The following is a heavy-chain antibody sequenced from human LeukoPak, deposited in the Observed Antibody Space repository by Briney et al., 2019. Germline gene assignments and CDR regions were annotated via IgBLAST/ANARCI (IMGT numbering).Heavy chain of an antibody. Sequence: GESLKISCRVSGYRFSSYWISWVRQMPGKGLEWMGRIDPGDSYTNYNPSYQGHVSISADKSISTAYLQWSSLKASDTAMYYCARSGAATVVTLFDYWGQGTLVTVSS. V-gene: IGHV5-10-1*01. J-gene: IGHJ4*02. CDR2: IDPGDSYT. D-gene: IGHD4-23*01. CDR3: ARSGAATVVTLFDY. CDR1: GYRFSSYW.